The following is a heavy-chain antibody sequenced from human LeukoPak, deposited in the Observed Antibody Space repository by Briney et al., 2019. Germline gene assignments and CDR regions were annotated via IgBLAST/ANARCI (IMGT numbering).Heavy chain of an antibody. V-gene: IGHV1-2*06. D-gene: IGHD4/OR15-4a*01. CDR3: ARVSYGDNATPFDY. J-gene: IGHJ4*02. Sequence: ASVKVSCKTSEYSFTAYYMHWVRQTPGQGLEWMGRINPNSGGTDYAQKFQGRVTMTSDTSISTAYMELSRLKSDDTAVYYCARVSYGDNATPFDYWGQGTLVTVSS. CDR2: INPNSGGT. CDR1: EYSFTAYY.